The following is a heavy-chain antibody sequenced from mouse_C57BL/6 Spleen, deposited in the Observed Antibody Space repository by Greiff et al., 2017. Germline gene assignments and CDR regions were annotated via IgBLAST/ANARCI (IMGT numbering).Heavy chain of an antibody. CDR1: GFSLTSYG. Sequence: QVQLKESGPGLVQPSQSLSITCTVSGFSLTSYGVHWVRQSPGKGLEWLGVIWRGGSTDYNAAFMSRLSITKDNSKSQVFFKMNSLQADDTAIYYCAKGTSYGSSLGYAMDYWGQGTSVTVSS. CDR2: IWRGGST. D-gene: IGHD1-1*01. J-gene: IGHJ4*01. CDR3: AKGTSYGSSLGYAMDY. V-gene: IGHV2-5*01.